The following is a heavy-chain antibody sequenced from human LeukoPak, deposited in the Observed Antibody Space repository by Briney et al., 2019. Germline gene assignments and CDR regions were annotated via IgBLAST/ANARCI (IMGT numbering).Heavy chain of an antibody. CDR2: MNPNSYNT. CDR1: GYTFTNYD. Sequence: AASVKVSCKSSGYTFTNYDVNWVRQAAGQGLEWLGWMNPNSYNTGSAQKFQGRVTMTRNTSISTAYLELSSLRSEDTAVYYCARGNYDGYYLDYWGQGTLVTVSS. D-gene: IGHD4-23*01. CDR3: ARGNYDGYYLDY. J-gene: IGHJ4*02. V-gene: IGHV1-8*01.